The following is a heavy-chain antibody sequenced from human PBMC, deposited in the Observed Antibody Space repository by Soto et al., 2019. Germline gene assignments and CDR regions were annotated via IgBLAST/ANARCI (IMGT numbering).Heavy chain of an antibody. Sequence: PGESLKISCQGSGYTFSSYWIAWVRQMPGKGLEWMGIIFPRDFDTRYSPSFQGQVTISADRSISTAYLQWSSLKPSDTAMYYCARQGNGAEGFDYWGQGTLVTVSS. CDR2: IFPRDFDT. CDR1: GYTFSSYW. J-gene: IGHJ4*02. V-gene: IGHV5-51*01. D-gene: IGHD4-17*01. CDR3: ARQGNGAEGFDY.